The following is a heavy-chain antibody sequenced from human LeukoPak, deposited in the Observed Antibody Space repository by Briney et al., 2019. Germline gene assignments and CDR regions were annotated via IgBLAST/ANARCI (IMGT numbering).Heavy chain of an antibody. CDR2: ITGSGVT. D-gene: IGHD7-27*01. J-gene: IGHJ4*02. CDR3: ARDRAWGSYDC. CDR1: GFTFTSHS. V-gene: IGHV3-23*01. Sequence: GVSLRLSCVASGFTFTSHSLNWLRQAPGKGLEWVSGITGSGVTYYGDSVKGRFTVSRDNSKNTLYLQMHTLRAEDTAIYFCARDRAWGSYDCWGQGTLVIVSS.